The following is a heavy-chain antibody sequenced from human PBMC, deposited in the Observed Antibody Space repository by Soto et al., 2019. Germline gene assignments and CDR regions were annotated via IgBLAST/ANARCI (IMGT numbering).Heavy chain of an antibody. J-gene: IGHJ4*02. Sequence: SETLSLTCAVSGYSISSGYYWGWIRQPPGRGLEWIGSIYHSGSTYYNPSLKSRVTISVDTSKNQFSLKLSSVTAADTAVYYCARDLQDYYDSSGYFYWGQGTLVTVSS. CDR3: ARDLQDYYDSSGYFY. CDR2: IYHSGST. V-gene: IGHV4-38-2*02. D-gene: IGHD3-22*01. CDR1: GYSISSGYY.